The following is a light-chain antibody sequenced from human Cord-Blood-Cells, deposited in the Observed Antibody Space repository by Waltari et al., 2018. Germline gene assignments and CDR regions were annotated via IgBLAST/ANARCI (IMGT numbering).Light chain of an antibody. J-gene: IGKJ4*01. Sequence: AIQMTQSPSSLSAAVGDRDTITCLASQGIRKDLGWYQQKTGKAPKLLIYAASSLQSGVASMFSGSGSGTDFTLNISSLQPEDFATYYCLQDDNYPFTFGGGTKVEIK. CDR1: QGIRKD. V-gene: IGKV1-6*01. CDR2: AAS. CDR3: LQDDNYPFT.